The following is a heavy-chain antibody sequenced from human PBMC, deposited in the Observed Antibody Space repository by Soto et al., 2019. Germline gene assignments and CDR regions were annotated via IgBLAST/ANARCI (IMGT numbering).Heavy chain of an antibody. CDR1: GFTFSSYS. Sequence: PVGSLRLSCAASGFTFSSYSMNWVRQAPGKGLEWVSSISSSSSYIYYADSVKGRLTISRDNAKNSLFLQMNSLRAEDSAVYYCARGMGTAMVTLSFDYWGQGTLVTVSS. J-gene: IGHJ4*02. D-gene: IGHD5-18*01. V-gene: IGHV3-21*01. CDR3: ARGMGTAMVTLSFDY. CDR2: ISSSSSYI.